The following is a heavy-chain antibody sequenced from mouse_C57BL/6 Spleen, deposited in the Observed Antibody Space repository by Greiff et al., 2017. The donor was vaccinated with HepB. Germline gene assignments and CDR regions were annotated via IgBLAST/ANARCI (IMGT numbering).Heavy chain of an antibody. D-gene: IGHD2-12*01. CDR2: IHPNSGST. Sequence: QVQLQQPGAELVKPGASVKLSCKASGYTFTSYWMHWVKQRPGQGLEWIGMIHPNSGSTNYNEKFKSKATLTVDKSSSTAYMQLSSLTSEDAAVYSCARRGVYSYLYYDVWGTGTTVTVAS. J-gene: IGHJ1*03. V-gene: IGHV1-64*01. CDR3: ARRGVYSYLYYDV. CDR1: GYTFTSYW.